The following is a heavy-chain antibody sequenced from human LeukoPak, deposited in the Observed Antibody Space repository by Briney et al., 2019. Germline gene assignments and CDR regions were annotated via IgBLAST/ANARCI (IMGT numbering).Heavy chain of an antibody. Sequence: SETLSLTCTVSGGSISSYYLSWIRQPPGKGLEWIGYIYYSGSTNYNPSLKSRVTISVDTSKNQFSLKLSSVTAADTAVYYCARVFFGGSGSYYNPFDYWGQGTLVTVSS. CDR1: GGSISSYY. CDR3: ARVFFGGSGSYYNPFDY. CDR2: IYYSGST. D-gene: IGHD3-10*01. J-gene: IGHJ4*02. V-gene: IGHV4-59*12.